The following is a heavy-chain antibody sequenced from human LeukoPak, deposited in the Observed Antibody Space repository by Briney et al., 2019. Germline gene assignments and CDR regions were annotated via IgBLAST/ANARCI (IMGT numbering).Heavy chain of an antibody. J-gene: IGHJ6*03. D-gene: IGHD2-2*01. CDR2: INPSGST. CDR1: GGSFSGYY. Sequence: SETLSLTCAVYGGSFSGYYWSWIRQPPGKGLEWIGEINPSGSTNYNPSLKSRVTISVDTSKNQFSLKLSSVTAADTAVYYCASGRVKAMSSYYYYYYMDVWGKGTTVTVSS. CDR3: ASGRVKAMSSYYYYYYMDV. V-gene: IGHV4-34*01.